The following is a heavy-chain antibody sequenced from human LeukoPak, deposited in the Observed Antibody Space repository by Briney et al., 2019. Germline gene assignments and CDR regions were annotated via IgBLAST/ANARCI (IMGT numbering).Heavy chain of an antibody. V-gene: IGHV4-4*02. CDR3: ARGVKRNIAAAGYYYYYYMDV. J-gene: IGHJ6*03. CDR1: GSSISSSNW. CDR2: IYHSGST. D-gene: IGHD6-13*01. Sequence: PSETLSLTCAVSGSSISSSNWWSWVRQPPGKGLEWIGEIYHSGSTNYNPSLKSRVTISVDTSKNQFSLKLSSVTAADTAVYYCARGVKRNIAAAGYYYYYYMDVWGKGTTVTISS.